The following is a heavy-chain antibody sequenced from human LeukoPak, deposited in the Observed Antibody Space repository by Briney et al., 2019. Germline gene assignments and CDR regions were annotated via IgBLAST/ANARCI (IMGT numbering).Heavy chain of an antibody. CDR2: IYYSGST. V-gene: IGHV4-30-4*01. D-gene: IGHD6-13*01. CDR1: GGSISSGDYY. Sequence: SQTLSLTCTVSGGSISSGDYYWSWIRQPPGKGLEWIGYIYYSGSTYYNPSLRSRVTISVDTSKNQFSLKLSSVTAADTAVYYCAREGKQQLVRGDWFDPWGQGTLVTVSS. J-gene: IGHJ5*02. CDR3: AREGKQQLVRGDWFDP.